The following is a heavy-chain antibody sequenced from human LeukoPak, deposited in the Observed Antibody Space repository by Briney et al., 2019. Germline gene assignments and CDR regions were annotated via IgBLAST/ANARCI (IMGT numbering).Heavy chain of an antibody. D-gene: IGHD2-8*01. J-gene: IGHJ4*02. CDR3: ARGTPRGYCTNGVCYTFDY. Sequence: SETLSLTCAVSGGSISSGGYSWSWIRQPPGKGLEWIGYIYYSGSTYYNPSLKSRVTISVDTSKNQFSLKLSSVTAADTAVYYCARGTPRGYCTNGVCYTFDYWGQGTLVTVSS. CDR1: GGSISSGGYS. CDR2: IYYSGST. V-gene: IGHV4-30-4*07.